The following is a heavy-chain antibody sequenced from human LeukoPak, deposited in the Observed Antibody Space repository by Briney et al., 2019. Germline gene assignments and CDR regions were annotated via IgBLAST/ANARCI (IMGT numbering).Heavy chain of an antibody. V-gene: IGHV3-7*01. J-gene: IGHJ4*02. Sequence: GGSLRLSCTAAGCTFSDYWMTWVRQAPGKGPEGVANIKQDGSQRYYVDSVRGRFTISRDNAKNSLFLQMNGLRAEDTAVYYCARRGGSSSRRSPIDYWGQGTLVTVSS. D-gene: IGHD6-6*01. CDR2: IKQDGSQR. CDR3: ARRGGSSSRRSPIDY. CDR1: GCTFSDYW.